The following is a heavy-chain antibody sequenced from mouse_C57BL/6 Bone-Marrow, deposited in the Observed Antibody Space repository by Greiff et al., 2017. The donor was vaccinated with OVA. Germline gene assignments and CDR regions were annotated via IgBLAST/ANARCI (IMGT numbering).Heavy chain of an antibody. CDR2: ISDGGSYT. J-gene: IGHJ2*01. V-gene: IGHV5-4*01. D-gene: IGHD2-1*01. Sequence: EVQLVESGGGLVKPGGSLKLSCAASGFTFSSYAMSWVRQTPEKRLEWVATISDGGSYTYYPDNVKGRFTISRDNAKNNLYLQMSHLKSEDTAMYYCARDRDGNYVGWGQGTTLTVSS. CDR3: ARDRDGNYVG. CDR1: GFTFSSYA.